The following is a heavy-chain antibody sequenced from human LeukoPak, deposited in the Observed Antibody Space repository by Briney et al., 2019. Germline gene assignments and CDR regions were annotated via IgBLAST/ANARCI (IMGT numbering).Heavy chain of an antibody. CDR1: GGTLSSYA. V-gene: IGHV1-69*01. CDR3: ARVLLWFGELPAWFDP. J-gene: IGHJ5*02. Sequence: GASVKVSCKASGGTLSSYAISWLRQAPGQGLEWMGGIIPIFGTANYAQKFQGRVTITADESTSTAYMELSSLRSEDTAVYYCARVLLWFGELPAWFDPWGQGTLVTVSS. CDR2: IIPIFGTA. D-gene: IGHD3-10*01.